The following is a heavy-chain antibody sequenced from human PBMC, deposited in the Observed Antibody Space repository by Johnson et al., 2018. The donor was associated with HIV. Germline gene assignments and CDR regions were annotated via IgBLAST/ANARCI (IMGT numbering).Heavy chain of an antibody. Sequence: QVHLVESGGGVVQPGRSLRLSCAASGFTFSSYGMHWVRQAPGKGLEWVAVISYDGSNRYYADSVKGRFTISRDNSKNTLYLQMNSLRAEDTAVYYCAKVSWEARLGDPFDIWGQGTMVTVSS. CDR3: AKVSWEARLGDPFDI. J-gene: IGHJ3*02. V-gene: IGHV3-30*18. D-gene: IGHD1-26*01. CDR1: GFTFSSYG. CDR2: ISYDGSNR.